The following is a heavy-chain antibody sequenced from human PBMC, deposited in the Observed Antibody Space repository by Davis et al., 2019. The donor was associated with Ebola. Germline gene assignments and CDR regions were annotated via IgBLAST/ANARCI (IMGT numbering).Heavy chain of an antibody. J-gene: IGHJ5*02. CDR2: IVPILRTA. CDR3: ARQGSYNWFDP. V-gene: IGHV1-69*13. CDR1: GGTFSTYG. Sequence: SVKVSCKASGGTFSTYGISWVRQAPGQGLEWMGGIVPILRTANYAQKFKGSVTITADESTTTVYMELSSLRSEDTAVYYCARQGSYNWFDPWGQGTLITVSS. D-gene: IGHD1-14*01.